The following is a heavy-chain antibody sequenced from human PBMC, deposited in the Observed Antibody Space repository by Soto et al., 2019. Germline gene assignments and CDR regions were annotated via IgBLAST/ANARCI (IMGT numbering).Heavy chain of an antibody. Sequence: TLSLTCAVSGGAIISGGYSWSGIRQRPGKGLEWIGYIYHSGSTYYNPSLKSRVTISVDRSKNQFSLKLSSVTAADTAVYYCARDQTYYYDSSGRTKDYWGQGTLVTVSS. J-gene: IGHJ4*02. D-gene: IGHD3-22*01. CDR2: IYHSGST. CDR3: ARDQTYYYDSSGRTKDY. CDR1: GGAIISGGYS. V-gene: IGHV4-30-2*01.